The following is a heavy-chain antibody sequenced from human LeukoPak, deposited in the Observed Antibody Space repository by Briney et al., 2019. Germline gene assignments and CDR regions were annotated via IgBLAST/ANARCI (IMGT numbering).Heavy chain of an antibody. CDR2: IYYSGST. V-gene: IGHV4-59*01. CDR3: ARGPDEFSYGYDY. D-gene: IGHD5-18*01. CDR1: GGSISSYY. J-gene: IGHJ4*02. Sequence: SETLSLTCTVSGGSISSYYWSWIRQPPGKGLEWIGYIYYSGSTNYNPSLKSRVTISVDTSKNQFSLKLSSVTAADTAVYYCARGPDEFSYGYDYWGQGTLVTVSS.